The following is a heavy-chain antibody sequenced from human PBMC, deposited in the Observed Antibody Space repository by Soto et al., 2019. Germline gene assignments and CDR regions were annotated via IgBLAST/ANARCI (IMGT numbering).Heavy chain of an antibody. D-gene: IGHD3-3*01. CDR1: GGTFSSYA. J-gene: IGHJ6*02. V-gene: IGHV1-69*06. CDR2: IIPIFGTA. Sequence: SVKVSCKASGGTFSSYAISWVRQAPGQGLEWMGGIIPIFGTANYAQKFQGRVTITADKSTSTAYMELSSLRSEDTAVYYCARDFFHSSYYDFWSGYPHYYGMDVWGQGTTVTVS. CDR3: ARDFFHSSYYDFWSGYPHYYGMDV.